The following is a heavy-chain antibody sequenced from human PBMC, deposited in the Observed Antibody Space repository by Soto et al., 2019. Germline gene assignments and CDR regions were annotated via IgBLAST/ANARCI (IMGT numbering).Heavy chain of an antibody. CDR1: GGSLNNGGYS. J-gene: IGHJ4*02. Sequence: KPSETLSLTCAVSGGSLNNGGYSWGWVRRPPGKGLEYIASIYYTGSTYYNPSLKSRVTISLDRSKNQFSLNLNSVTAADTAVYYCARVGGNTAMANWVQGTLVTVSS. D-gene: IGHD5-18*01. CDR3: ARVGGNTAMAN. V-gene: IGHV4-30-2*01. CDR2: IYYTGST.